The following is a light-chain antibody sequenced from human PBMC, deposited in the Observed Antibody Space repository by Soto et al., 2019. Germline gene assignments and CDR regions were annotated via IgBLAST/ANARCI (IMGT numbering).Light chain of an antibody. Sequence: AIRMTQSPSSLSASTGDRVTITCRASQGISSYLAWYQQKPGKAPKLLIFAASSLQSGVPSRFSGSRSGPDFTLTISSLQTDDFSTYYCQQYHSYWTFGQGTKVDIK. CDR1: QGISSY. V-gene: IGKV1-8*01. J-gene: IGKJ1*01. CDR2: AAS. CDR3: QQYHSYWT.